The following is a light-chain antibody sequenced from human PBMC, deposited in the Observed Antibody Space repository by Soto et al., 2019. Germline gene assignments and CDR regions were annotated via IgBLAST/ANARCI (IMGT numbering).Light chain of an antibody. CDR3: HPYASSPWT. CDR1: QSVSSTY. V-gene: IGKV3-20*01. CDR2: DAS. Sequence: EIVLTQSPGTLSLSPGERATLSCRASQSVSSTYLAWYQQKPGQAPRLLIYDASTRAAGIPDRFSGSGSGTDFTLTISRLEAEDFAVYYCHPYASSPWTFGQGAKVEIK. J-gene: IGKJ1*01.